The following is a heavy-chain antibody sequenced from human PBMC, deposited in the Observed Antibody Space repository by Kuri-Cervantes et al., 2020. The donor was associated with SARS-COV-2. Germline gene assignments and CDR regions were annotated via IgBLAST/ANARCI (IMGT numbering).Heavy chain of an antibody. Sequence: GSLRLSCTVSGGPISSYYWSWIRQPAGKGLEWIGRIYTSGSTNYNPSLKSRVTISVDTSKNQFSLKLSSVTAADTAVYYCARDLGNYYDSSGYYYGWFDPWGQGTLVTVSS. J-gene: IGHJ5*02. CDR1: GGPISSYY. CDR2: IYTSGST. V-gene: IGHV4-4*07. CDR3: ARDLGNYYDSSGYYYGWFDP. D-gene: IGHD3-22*01.